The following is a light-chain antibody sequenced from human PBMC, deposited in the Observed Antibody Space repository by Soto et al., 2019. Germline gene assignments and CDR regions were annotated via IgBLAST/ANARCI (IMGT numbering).Light chain of an antibody. J-gene: IGKJ1*01. CDR1: QSIDTW. CDR3: QQSHSAPRT. V-gene: IGKV1-5*01. Sequence: DIQMTQSPSTLSASVGDRVTITCRASQSIDTWLAWYQQKPKRVPKLLIYDASSLESGVPLRFRGSGSGTEFTLTISSLQPDDFATYYCQQSHSAPRTFGQGTKVDIK. CDR2: DAS.